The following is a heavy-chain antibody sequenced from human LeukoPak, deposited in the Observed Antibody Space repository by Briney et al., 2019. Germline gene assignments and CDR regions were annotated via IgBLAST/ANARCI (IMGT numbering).Heavy chain of an antibody. CDR1: GFMFADHG. CDR3: ARGEWDLRD. Sequence: GGSLRLSCAASGFMFADHGMTWVRQVPGKGLEWVSGINWNGGSTGYVDSVKGRFTISRDDTKNVLFLQMNNLRAEDTAFYYCARGEWDLRDWGQGTLVIVSS. V-gene: IGHV3-20*04. D-gene: IGHD1-26*01. J-gene: IGHJ4*02. CDR2: INWNGGST.